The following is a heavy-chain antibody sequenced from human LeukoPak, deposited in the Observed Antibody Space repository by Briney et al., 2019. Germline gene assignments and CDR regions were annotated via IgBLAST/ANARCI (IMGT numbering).Heavy chain of an antibody. CDR1: GFTFXFYG. Sequence: GGSLRLSCAASGFTFXFYGMHWVRQAPGKGLEWVSGISGSGGRTYYADSAKGRFTISRDNSKNTLDLQMTSLRVEDTAVYYCAKDKSPPGGFVDYWGQGSLVTVSS. CDR2: ISGSGGRT. CDR3: AKDKSPPGGFVDY. J-gene: IGHJ4*02. V-gene: IGHV3-23*01. D-gene: IGHD3-16*01.